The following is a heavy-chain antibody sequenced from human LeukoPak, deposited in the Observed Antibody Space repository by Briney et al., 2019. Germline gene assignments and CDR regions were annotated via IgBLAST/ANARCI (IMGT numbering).Heavy chain of an antibody. CDR1: GYTFTSYY. CDR3: ARAGLLFGAVHAFDI. J-gene: IGHJ3*02. Sequence: ASVKVSCKASGYTFTSYYMHWVRQAPGQGLEWMGIINPSGGSTSYAQKFQGRGTMTRDMSTSTVYMELSSLRSEDTAVYYCARAGLLFGAVHAFDIWGQGTMSPSLQ. V-gene: IGHV1-46*01. CDR2: INPSGGST. D-gene: IGHD3-3*01.